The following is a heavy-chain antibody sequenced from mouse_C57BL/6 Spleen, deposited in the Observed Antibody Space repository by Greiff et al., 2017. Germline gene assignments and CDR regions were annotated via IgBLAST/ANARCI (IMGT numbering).Heavy chain of an antibody. Sequence: QVQLKQPGAELVRPGSSVKLSCKASGYTFTSYWMDWVKQRPGQGLEWIGNIYPSDSETHYNQKFKDKATLTVDKSSSTAYMQLSSLTSEDSAVYYCARKGYYGSSPYWYFDVWGTGTTVTVSS. CDR2: IYPSDSET. CDR1: GYTFTSYW. CDR3: ARKGYYGSSPYWYFDV. V-gene: IGHV1-61*01. D-gene: IGHD1-1*01. J-gene: IGHJ1*03.